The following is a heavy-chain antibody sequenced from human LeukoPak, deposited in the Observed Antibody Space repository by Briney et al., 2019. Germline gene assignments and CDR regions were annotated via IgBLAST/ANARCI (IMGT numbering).Heavy chain of an antibody. CDR3: VSGKYYDFWSDHYLQPIDY. CDR2: IIYSGST. V-gene: IGHV4-39*07. D-gene: IGHD3-3*01. J-gene: IGHJ4*02. Sequence: SETLSLACTVSGGSISSSSYYWGWIRQPPGKGLEWIGSIIYSGSTYYNPSLKSRVTISVDTSKNQFSLKLNSVTAADTAVYYCVSGKYYDFWSDHYLQPIDYWCQGTLVTVA. CDR1: GGSISSSSYY.